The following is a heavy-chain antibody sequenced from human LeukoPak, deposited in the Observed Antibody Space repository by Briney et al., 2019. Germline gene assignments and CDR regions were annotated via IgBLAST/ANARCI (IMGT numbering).Heavy chain of an antibody. CDR3: ARHRIVGARAAFDI. CDR2: IYTSGST. V-gene: IGHV4-4*09. CDR1: GGSISSYY. D-gene: IGHD1-26*01. J-gene: IGHJ3*02. Sequence: SETLSLTCTVSGGSISSYYWSWIRQPPGKGLEWIGYIYTSGSTNYNPSLKSRVTISVDTSKNQFSLKLSSVTAADTAVYYCARHRIVGARAAFDIWGQGTVVTVSS.